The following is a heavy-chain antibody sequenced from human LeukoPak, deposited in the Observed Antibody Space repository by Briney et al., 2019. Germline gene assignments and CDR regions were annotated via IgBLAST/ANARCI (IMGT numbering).Heavy chain of an antibody. D-gene: IGHD6-19*01. Sequence: GESLKICCTCCCYSFSTYWICWVRQLAGKGLELMGIIYPGDSTTRYSPSFHRQVTTSADKSSRTAYLQWSSRKASDTAMYYCAAAYSSAWFGVAFDIRGQGTMVTVSS. V-gene: IGHV5-51*01. CDR3: AAAYSSAWFGVAFDI. CDR1: CYSFSTYW. J-gene: IGHJ3*02. CDR2: IYPGDSTT.